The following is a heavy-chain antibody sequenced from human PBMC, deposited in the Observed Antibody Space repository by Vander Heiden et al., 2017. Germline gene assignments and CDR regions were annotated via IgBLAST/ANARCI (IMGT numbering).Heavy chain of an antibody. CDR2: IKQDGSEK. J-gene: IGHJ4*02. CDR3: ARDLSRITICGVVIGARDY. D-gene: IGHD3-3*01. Sequence: EVQLVESGGGLVQPGGSLRLSCAASGFTFSSYWMSWVRQAPGKGLEWVANIKQDGSEKYYVDSVKGRFTISRDNAKNSLYLQMNSLRAEDTAVYYCARDLSRITICGVVIGARDYWGQGPLVTVSS. CDR1: GFTFSSYW. V-gene: IGHV3-7*01.